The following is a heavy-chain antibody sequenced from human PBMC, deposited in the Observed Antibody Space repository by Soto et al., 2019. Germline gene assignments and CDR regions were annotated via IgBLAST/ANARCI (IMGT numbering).Heavy chain of an antibody. CDR1: GFTFTSYA. V-gene: IGHV3-30-3*01. D-gene: IGHD4-17*01. Sequence: GGSLRLSCAASGFTFTSYAMHWVRQAPGKGLEWVAVVSYDGSRTDYADAVKGRFTVSRDTSKSTLNLQMNNLRPNDSAIYYCARDRPYGDPNWFDPWGQGTLVTVSS. CDR3: ARDRPYGDPNWFDP. CDR2: VSYDGSRT. J-gene: IGHJ5*02.